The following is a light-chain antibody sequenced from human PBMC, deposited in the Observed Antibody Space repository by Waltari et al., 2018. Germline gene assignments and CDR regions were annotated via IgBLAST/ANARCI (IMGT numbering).Light chain of an antibody. CDR1: SSDIGGFEY. CDR2: DVN. Sequence: QSALTQPASVSGPPGQSITISCSGTSSDIGGFEYVAWYQQHSDKIPSPVIHDVNERPSGVSKRFSGSKSGNTASLTISGRQAEDEADDYCSSYSSRDTLVFGGGTKVSVL. V-gene: IGLV2-14*03. CDR3: SSYSSRDTLV. J-gene: IGLJ1*01.